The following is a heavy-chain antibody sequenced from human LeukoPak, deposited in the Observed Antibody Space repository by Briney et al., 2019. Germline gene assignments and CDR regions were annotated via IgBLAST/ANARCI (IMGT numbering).Heavy chain of an antibody. CDR2: IYYSGST. J-gene: IGHJ4*02. CDR3: ARKYYDFWSGPYYFDY. Sequence: SETLSLTCTVSGGSISSYYWSWLRQPPGKGLEWIGYIYYSGSTNYNPSLKSRVSISGDTSKNQFSLKLSSVTAADTAVYYCARKYYDFWSGPYYFDYWGQGTLVTVSS. D-gene: IGHD3-3*01. V-gene: IGHV4-59*01. CDR1: GGSISSYY.